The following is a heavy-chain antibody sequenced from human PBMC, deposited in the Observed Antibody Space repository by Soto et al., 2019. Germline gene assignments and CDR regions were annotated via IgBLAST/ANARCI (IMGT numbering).Heavy chain of an antibody. Sequence: PSETLSLTCTVSGGSISSYYWSWIRQPPGKGLEWIGYIYYSGSTNYNPSLKSRVTISVHTSKNQFSLKLSSVTAADTAVYYCAVVPRYCSSTSCTSGNKGCDWFDPWGQGTLVTVSS. CDR1: GGSISSYY. CDR3: AVVPRYCSSTSCTSGNKGCDWFDP. CDR2: IYYSGST. J-gene: IGHJ5*02. V-gene: IGHV4-59*03. D-gene: IGHD2-2*01.